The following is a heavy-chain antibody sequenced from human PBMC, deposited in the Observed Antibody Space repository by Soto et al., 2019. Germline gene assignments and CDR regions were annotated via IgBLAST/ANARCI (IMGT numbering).Heavy chain of an antibody. D-gene: IGHD2-15*01. J-gene: IGHJ6*03. Sequence: SETLSLTCAVYGGSFSGYYWSWIRQPPGKGLEWIGEINHSGSTNYNPSLKSRVTISVDTSKNQFSLKLSSVTAADTAVYYCARGGGIVVVVSMDVWGKGTTVTVSS. V-gene: IGHV4-34*01. CDR2: INHSGST. CDR1: GGSFSGYY. CDR3: ARGGGIVVVVSMDV.